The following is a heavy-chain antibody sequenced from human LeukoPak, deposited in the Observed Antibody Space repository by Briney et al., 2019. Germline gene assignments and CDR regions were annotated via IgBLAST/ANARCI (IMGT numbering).Heavy chain of an antibody. CDR1: GFTFSSYA. CDR3: AKDLPRSYYDSSGYYYIDAFDI. Sequence: GGSLRLSCAASGFTFSSYAMSWVRQAPGKGLEWVSAISGSGGSTYYADSVKGRFTISRDNSKNTLYLQMNSLRAEDTAVYYCAKDLPRSYYDSSGYYYIDAFDIWGQGTMVTVSS. D-gene: IGHD3-22*01. CDR2: ISGSGGST. V-gene: IGHV3-23*01. J-gene: IGHJ3*02.